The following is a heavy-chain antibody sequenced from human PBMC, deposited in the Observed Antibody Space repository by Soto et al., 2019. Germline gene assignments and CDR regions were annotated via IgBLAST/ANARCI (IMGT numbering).Heavy chain of an antibody. Sequence: PGGSLRLSCAASGFTFSSYAMSWVRQAPGKGLEWVSAISGSGGSTYYADSVKGRFTISRDNSKNTLYLQMNSLRAEDTAVYYCAKDQYGSGWHDYYYYYYGVDVWGQGTTVTVSS. D-gene: IGHD6-19*01. J-gene: IGHJ6*02. V-gene: IGHV3-23*01. CDR3: AKDQYGSGWHDYYYYYYGVDV. CDR2: ISGSGGST. CDR1: GFTFSSYA.